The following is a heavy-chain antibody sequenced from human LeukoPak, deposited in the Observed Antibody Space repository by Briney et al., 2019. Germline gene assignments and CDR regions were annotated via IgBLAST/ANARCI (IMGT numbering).Heavy chain of an antibody. CDR3: ARDLRVGVSLDDAFDI. J-gene: IGHJ3*02. D-gene: IGHD1-26*01. CDR1: GGSISNSNFV. Sequence: PSETLSLACTVSGGSISNSNFVWGWIRQRPGKGLEWIGSIYYSGSTYYNPSLKSRVTISVDTSKNQFSLKLNSVTAADTAVYYCARDLRVGVSLDDAFDIWGQGTMVTVSS. CDR2: IYYSGST. V-gene: IGHV4-39*07.